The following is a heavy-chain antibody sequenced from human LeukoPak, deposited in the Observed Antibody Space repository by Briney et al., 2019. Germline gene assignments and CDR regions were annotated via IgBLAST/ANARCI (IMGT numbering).Heavy chain of an antibody. CDR1: GFSISSGYY. D-gene: IGHD1-1*01. CDR3: ARRPISTGIDY. J-gene: IGHJ4*02. Sequence: ASETLSLTCAVSGFSISSGYYRGWIRQPPGKGLEWIGNIYHSGSTYYNPSLKSRVTISVDTSKNQFSLKLTSVTAADTAVYYCARRPISTGIDYWGQGTLVTVSS. CDR2: IYHSGST. V-gene: IGHV4-38-2*01.